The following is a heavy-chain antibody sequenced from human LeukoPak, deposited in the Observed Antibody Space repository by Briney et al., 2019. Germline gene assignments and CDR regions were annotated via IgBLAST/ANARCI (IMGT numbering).Heavy chain of an antibody. CDR2: IRYDGSNK. Sequence: GGSLRLSCAASGFTFSSYGMHWVRQAPGKGLEWVAFIRYDGSNKYYADSVKGRFTISRDNSKNTLYLQMNSLRAEDTAVYYCAYDFWSGNNWFDPWGQGTLVTVSS. V-gene: IGHV3-30*02. J-gene: IGHJ5*02. D-gene: IGHD3-3*01. CDR1: GFTFSSYG. CDR3: AYDFWSGNNWFDP.